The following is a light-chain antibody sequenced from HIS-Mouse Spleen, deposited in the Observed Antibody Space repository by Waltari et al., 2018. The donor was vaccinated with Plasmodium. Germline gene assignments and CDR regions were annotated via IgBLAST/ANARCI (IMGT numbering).Light chain of an antibody. CDR3: QQRSNWPLT. Sequence: EIVLTQSPATLSLSPGERATLSCRASQSVSSYLAWYQQKPGQAPRLLIYDASNRATGIPARCSGSGSGIDFTLTISSLEPEDFAVYYCQQRSNWPLTFGGGTKVEIK. CDR1: QSVSSY. J-gene: IGKJ4*01. V-gene: IGKV3-11*01. CDR2: DAS.